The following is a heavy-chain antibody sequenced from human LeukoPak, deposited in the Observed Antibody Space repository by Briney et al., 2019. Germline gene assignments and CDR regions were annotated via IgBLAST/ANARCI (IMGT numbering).Heavy chain of an antibody. D-gene: IGHD6-19*01. CDR2: IKQDGSQK. Sequence: PGGSLRLSCAASGFTFSSFWMSWVRQAPGKGLEWVASIKQDGSQKYYVDSVKGRFTISRDNAKNSLYLQTNSLRAEDTAVYYCARHQWLAYYYGMDVWGQGTTVTVSS. V-gene: IGHV3-7*03. CDR3: ARHQWLAYYYGMDV. CDR1: GFTFSSFW. J-gene: IGHJ6*02.